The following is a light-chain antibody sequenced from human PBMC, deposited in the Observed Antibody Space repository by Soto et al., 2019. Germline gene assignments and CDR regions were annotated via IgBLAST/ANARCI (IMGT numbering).Light chain of an antibody. Sequence: QSVLTQPASVSGSPGQSITISCTGTSGDVGSYSPVSWYQQLPGKAPKLIIYEVTKRPSGVSNRFSGSKSGNTASLTISGLQAEDEAEYFCSSFTSSMTNVFGSGTKVTVL. J-gene: IGLJ1*01. CDR3: SSFTSSMTNV. CDR1: SGDVGSYSP. V-gene: IGLV2-14*02. CDR2: EVT.